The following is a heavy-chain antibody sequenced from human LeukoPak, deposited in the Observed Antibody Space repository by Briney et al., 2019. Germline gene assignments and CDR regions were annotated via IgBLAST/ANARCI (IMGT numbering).Heavy chain of an antibody. CDR2: INTSGDDT. J-gene: IGHJ4*02. CDR1: GFTFSNYD. V-gene: IGHV3-23*01. CDR3: ARKNAGLNPFEW. D-gene: IGHD1-14*01. Sequence: GGSQRLSCAASGFTFSNYDMSWVRQAPGKGLEWVSGINTSGDDTPSADSVKGRFTISRDNSKNTLYLQMDSLRVEDTAVYYCARKNAGLNPFEWWGQGTLVTVSS.